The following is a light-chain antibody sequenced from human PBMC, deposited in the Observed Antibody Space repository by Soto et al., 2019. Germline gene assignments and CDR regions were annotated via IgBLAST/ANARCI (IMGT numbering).Light chain of an antibody. CDR2: AAS. V-gene: IGKV3-15*01. J-gene: IGKJ4*01. Sequence: ETVTTQSPFTLSVSPGDTATLSCRASQRVSSHLAWYQQKPGQAPRLLIYAASTRATGIPARFSGSGSGTEFTLTISSLQSEDFAVYYCQQYNDWPELTFGGGTKVDIK. CDR1: QRVSSH. CDR3: QQYNDWPELT.